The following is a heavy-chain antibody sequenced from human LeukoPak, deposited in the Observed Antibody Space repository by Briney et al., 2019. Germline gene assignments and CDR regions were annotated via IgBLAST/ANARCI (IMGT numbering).Heavy chain of an antibody. CDR3: ARLDWGF. CDR1: GGTFISYA. CDR2: IIPILGVG. J-gene: IGHJ4*02. V-gene: IGHV1-69*04. D-gene: IGHD3/OR15-3a*01. Sequence: GASVKVSFKASGGTFISYAISWVRQAPGQGLEWMGRIIPILGVGNYAQKFQGRVTITADKSTSTVYMELTSLTSEDTAVYFCARLDWGFWGQGTLVTVSS.